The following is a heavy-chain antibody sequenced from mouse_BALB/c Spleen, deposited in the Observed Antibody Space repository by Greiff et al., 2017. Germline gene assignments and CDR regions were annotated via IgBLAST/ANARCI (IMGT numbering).Heavy chain of an antibody. Sequence: EVKLVESGPGLVKPSQSLSLTCTVTGYSITSDYAWNWIRQFPGNKLEWMGYISYSGSTSYNPSLKSRISITRDTSKNQFFLQLNSVTTEDTATYYCARDYYGSRAWFAYWGQGTLVTVSA. J-gene: IGHJ3*01. V-gene: IGHV3-2*02. CDR2: ISYSGST. CDR1: GYSITSDYA. CDR3: ARDYYGSRAWFAY. D-gene: IGHD1-1*01.